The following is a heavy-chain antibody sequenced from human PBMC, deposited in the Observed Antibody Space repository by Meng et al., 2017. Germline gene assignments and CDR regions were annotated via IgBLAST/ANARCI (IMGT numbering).Heavy chain of an antibody. CDR3: AHRQGVAAAGTFDY. D-gene: IGHD6-13*01. CDR2: IYWNDDK. Sequence: QLTLKAVGTTLVHTQQTLTVVFTFSGFSLSTSGLGLGWIRQPPGKALEWLALIYWNDDKRYSPSLKSRLTITKDTSKNQVVLTMTNMDPVDTATYYCAHRQGVAAAGTFDYWGQGTLVTVSS. V-gene: IGHV2-5*01. J-gene: IGHJ4*02. CDR1: GFSLSTSGLG.